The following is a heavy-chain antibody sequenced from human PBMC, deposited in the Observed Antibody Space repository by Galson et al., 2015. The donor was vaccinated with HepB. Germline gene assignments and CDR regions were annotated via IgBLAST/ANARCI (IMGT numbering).Heavy chain of an antibody. CDR1: GYIFTNYA. Sequence: SVKVSCKASGYIFTNYAIHWVRQAPGQRLEWMGWINPGNVNTRYSGQFQGRVTFTRDTSASTAYMELTSLRSEDAAVYYCARAPEGSYPLGYWGQGTLVTVSS. V-gene: IGHV1-3*01. CDR2: INPGNVNT. J-gene: IGHJ4*02. D-gene: IGHD3-16*02. CDR3: ARAPEGSYPLGY.